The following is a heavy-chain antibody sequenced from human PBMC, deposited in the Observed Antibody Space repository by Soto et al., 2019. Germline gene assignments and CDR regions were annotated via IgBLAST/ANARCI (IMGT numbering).Heavy chain of an antibody. D-gene: IGHD4-17*01. J-gene: IGHJ3*02. Sequence: GGSLRLSCAASGFTFSSYAMSWVRQAPGKGLEWVSAISGSGGSTYYADSVKGRFTISRDNSKNTLYLQMNSRGAEDTAVYYCAKDQFWTRTEMTEMTTVTRRRTDAFDIWGQGTMVTVSS. CDR2: ISGSGGST. V-gene: IGHV3-23*01. CDR3: AKDQFWTRTEMTEMTTVTRRRTDAFDI. CDR1: GFTFSSYA.